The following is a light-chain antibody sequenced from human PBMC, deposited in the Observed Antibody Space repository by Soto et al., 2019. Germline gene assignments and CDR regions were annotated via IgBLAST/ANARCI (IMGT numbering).Light chain of an antibody. CDR3: QQYGSSPWT. Sequence: EIVMTQSPSTLSFSPWERASLSCRASQNVGSNLAWYQQKPGRAPRLLIYDASNRATGIPARFSGSGSGTDFSLTISSLEPEDFAVYYCQQYGSSPWTFGQGTKVVIK. V-gene: IGKV3-20*01. CDR1: QNVGSN. J-gene: IGKJ1*01. CDR2: DAS.